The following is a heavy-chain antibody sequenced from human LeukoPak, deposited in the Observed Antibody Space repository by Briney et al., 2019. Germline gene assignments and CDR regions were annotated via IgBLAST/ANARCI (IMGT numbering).Heavy chain of an antibody. CDR3: ARTSYCGGDCLDY. V-gene: IGHV1-69*13. J-gene: IGHJ4*02. CDR1: GGTFSSYA. D-gene: IGHD2-21*02. Sequence: SVKVSCKASGGTFSSYAISWVRQAPGQGVEWMGWIIPIFGTANYAQKFQGRVTITADESTSTAYMELSSLRSEDTAVYYCARTSYCGGDCLDYWGQGTLVTGSS. CDR2: IIPIFGTA.